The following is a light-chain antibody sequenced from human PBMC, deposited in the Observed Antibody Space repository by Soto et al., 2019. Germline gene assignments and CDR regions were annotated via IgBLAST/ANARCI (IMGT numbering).Light chain of an antibody. J-gene: IGLJ3*02. Sequence: QSVLTQPPSASGTPGQRVTISCSGSSSNIGSNYVYWYQQLPGTAPKLLIYRNNQRPSGVPDRFSGSKSGTSASLAISGLRSAEEADYYCASWDDSLSGWVFGGGTKLTVL. CDR1: SSNIGSNY. V-gene: IGLV1-47*01. CDR3: ASWDDSLSGWV. CDR2: RNN.